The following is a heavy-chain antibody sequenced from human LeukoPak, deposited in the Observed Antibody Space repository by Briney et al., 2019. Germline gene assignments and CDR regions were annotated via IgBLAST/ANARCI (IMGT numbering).Heavy chain of an antibody. J-gene: IGHJ4*02. Sequence: PGESLKISCKGSGYSFTSYWIGWVRQMPGKGLEWMGIIYPGDSDTRYSPSFQGQVTISADKSISTAYLQWSSLKASDTAMYYCARSSIPGIAAALPWVWGQGTLVTVSS. CDR3: ARSSIPGIAAALPWV. V-gene: IGHV5-51*01. CDR2: IYPGDSDT. CDR1: GYSFTSYW. D-gene: IGHD6-13*01.